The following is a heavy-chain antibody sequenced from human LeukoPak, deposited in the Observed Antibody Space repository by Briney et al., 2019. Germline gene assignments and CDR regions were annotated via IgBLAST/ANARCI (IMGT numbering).Heavy chain of an antibody. CDR2: INHSGST. J-gene: IGHJ5*02. Sequence: KPSETLSLTCAVYGGSFSGYYWGWIRQPPGKGLEWIGEINHSGSTNYNPSLKSRVTISVDTSKNQFSLKLSSVTAADTAVYYCARGESVYCSSTSCYSLDNWFDPWGQGTLVTVSS. CDR1: GGSFSGYY. V-gene: IGHV4-34*01. D-gene: IGHD2-2*01. CDR3: ARGESVYCSSTSCYSLDNWFDP.